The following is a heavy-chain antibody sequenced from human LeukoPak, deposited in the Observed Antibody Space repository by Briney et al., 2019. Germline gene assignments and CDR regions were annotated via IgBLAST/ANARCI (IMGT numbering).Heavy chain of an antibody. V-gene: IGHV3-30*04. J-gene: IGHJ4*02. D-gene: IGHD3-3*01. CDR3: ARDPTGSGLNYFDY. CDR2: ISYDGSNK. CDR1: GFTFSSYA. Sequence: GGSLRLSCAASGFTFSSYATHWVRQAPGKGLEWVAVISYDGSNKYYADSVKGRFTISRDNSKNTLYLQMNSLRAEDTAVYYCARDPTGSGLNYFDYWGQGTLVTVSS.